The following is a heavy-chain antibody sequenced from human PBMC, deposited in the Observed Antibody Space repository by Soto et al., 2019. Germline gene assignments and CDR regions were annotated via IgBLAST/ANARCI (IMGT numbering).Heavy chain of an antibody. CDR3: AKDSPPYSSSSGPTR. CDR1: GFTFSGYA. CDR2: ISGGGGST. Sequence: LRLSCAASGFTFSGYAMSWVRQAPGKGLEWVSAISGGGGSTYYADSVKGRFTISRDNSKNTLYLQMNSLRAEDTAVYYCAKDSPPYSSSSGPTRWGQGTLVTVSS. D-gene: IGHD6-6*01. J-gene: IGHJ4*02. V-gene: IGHV3-23*01.